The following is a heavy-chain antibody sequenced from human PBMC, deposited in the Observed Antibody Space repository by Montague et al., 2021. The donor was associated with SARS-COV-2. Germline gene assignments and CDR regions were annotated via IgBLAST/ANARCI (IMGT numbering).Heavy chain of an antibody. J-gene: IGHJ4*02. CDR1: GDSISSTDHY. Sequence: SETLSLTCTVSGDSISSTDHYWAWMRPPPGKGLEWIASIFYSGSTYYNPSLKSRVTISVDTSKNLFSLQLNSVTPADTSVYYCAGHLRLGYRWYGFEADYWGQGTLVSVSS. D-gene: IGHD3-16*01. CDR2: IFYSGST. V-gene: IGHV4-39*01. CDR3: AGHLRLGYRWYGFEADY.